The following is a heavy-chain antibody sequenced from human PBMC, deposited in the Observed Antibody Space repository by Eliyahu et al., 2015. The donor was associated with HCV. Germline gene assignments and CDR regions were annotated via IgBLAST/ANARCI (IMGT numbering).Heavy chain of an antibody. CDR3: AVHSGSRTLGI. CDR1: GYPFTGYY. D-gene: IGHD1-26*01. V-gene: IGHV1-2*02. CDR2: INPNSGGT. J-gene: IGHJ3*02. Sequence: QVQLVQSGAXVKXPGXSVTXXCKAXGYPFTGYYMXWVRXAPGQGLEWMGWINPNSGGTNYAQKFQGRVTMTRDTSISTAYMELSRLRSDDTAVYYCAVHSGSRTLGIWGQGTMVTVSS.